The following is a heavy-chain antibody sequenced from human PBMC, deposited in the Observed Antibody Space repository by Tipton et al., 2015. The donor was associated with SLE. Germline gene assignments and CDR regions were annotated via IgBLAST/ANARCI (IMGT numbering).Heavy chain of an antibody. CDR2: IYHSGSS. CDR1: GGSISSDGYS. D-gene: IGHD1-1*01. CDR3: ASAGNRFSPPFDD. J-gene: IGHJ4*02. Sequence: TLSLTCAVSGGSISSDGYSWSWIRQPPGKGLEWIGYIYHSGSSYYNPSLKSRVTISMDRSENHFSLKLSSVTAADTAVFYCASAGNRFSPPFDDWGQGALVTVSS. V-gene: IGHV4-30-2*01.